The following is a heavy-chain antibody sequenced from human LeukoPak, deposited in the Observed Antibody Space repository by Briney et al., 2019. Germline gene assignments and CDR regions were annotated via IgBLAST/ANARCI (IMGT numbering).Heavy chain of an antibody. J-gene: IGHJ1*01. CDR1: GGSISTYY. V-gene: IGHV4-59*01. D-gene: IGHD6-6*01. CDR3: ARGGAARLHFQN. Sequence: PSETLSLTCTVSGGSISTYYWNWIRQPPGKGLEWIGYIYYSGSTNYNPSLQSRVTISVDTSKNQFSLNLNSVTAADTAVYYCARGGAARLHFQNWGQGTLVTVSS. CDR2: IYYSGST.